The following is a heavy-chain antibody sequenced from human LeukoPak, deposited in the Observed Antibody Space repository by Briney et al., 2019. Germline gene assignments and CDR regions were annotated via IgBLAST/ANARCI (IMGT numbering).Heavy chain of an antibody. CDR1: GITFSDHY. CDR3: ATIGDTAYDY. D-gene: IGHD3-10*01. Sequence: TGGSLRLSCAASGITFSDHYMTWIRQAPGKGLEWISFISNSGSTIYHADSVKGRFTISRDNVKNSLYLQMNSLRVDDTAEYYCATIGDTAYDYWGQGTLVTVSS. CDR2: ISNSGSTI. J-gene: IGHJ4*02. V-gene: IGHV3-11*01.